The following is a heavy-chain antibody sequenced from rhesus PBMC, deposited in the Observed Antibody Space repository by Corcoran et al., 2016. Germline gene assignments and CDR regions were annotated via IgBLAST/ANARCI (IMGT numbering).Heavy chain of an antibody. CDR3: ASTTVATGYFDY. CDR2: LYGPDGTT. CDR1: GGSISSSNW. Sequence: QVQLQESGPAVVKPSETLSLTCAVSGGSISSSNWWTWIRQSPGKGREWMGGLYGPDGTTEYNPYLQSRGTISIDTAKNQVSLELTSVTAADTAVYYCASTTVATGYFDYWGQGVPVTVSS. J-gene: IGHJ4*01. V-gene: IGHV4-93*02. D-gene: IGHD4-29*01.